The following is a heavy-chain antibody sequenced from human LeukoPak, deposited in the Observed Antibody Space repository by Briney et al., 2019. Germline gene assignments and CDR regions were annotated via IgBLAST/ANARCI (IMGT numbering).Heavy chain of an antibody. CDR1: GGSISSSSYY. Sequence: PSETLSLTCTVSGGSISSSSYYWGWIRQPPGKGLEWIGIIYYSGSTYSNPSLGSRVTISVDTSKNQFSLKLSSVTAADTAVYYCASFYCSGGSCYQYYYYYYMDVWGKGTTVTISS. V-gene: IGHV4-39*01. J-gene: IGHJ6*03. CDR2: IYYSGST. D-gene: IGHD2-15*01. CDR3: ASFYCSGGSCYQYYYYYYMDV.